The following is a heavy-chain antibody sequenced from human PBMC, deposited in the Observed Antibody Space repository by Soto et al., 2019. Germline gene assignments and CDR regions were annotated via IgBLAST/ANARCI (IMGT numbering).Heavy chain of an antibody. CDR3: ALKDNVDIVATGEGMTTVTTGGYYYMDV. Sequence: ASVKVSCKASGGTFSSYAISWVRQAPGQGLEWMGGIIPIFGTANYAQKFQGRVTITADESTSTAYMELSSLRSEDTAVYYCALKDNVDIVATGEGMTTVTTGGYYYMDVWGKGTTVTVSS. CDR2: IIPIFGTA. D-gene: IGHD5-12*01. CDR1: GGTFSSYA. V-gene: IGHV1-69*13. J-gene: IGHJ6*03.